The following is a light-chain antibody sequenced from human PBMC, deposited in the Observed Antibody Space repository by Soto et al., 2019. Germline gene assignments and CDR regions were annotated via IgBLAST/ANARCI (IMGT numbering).Light chain of an antibody. CDR3: QHYVTSSIT. V-gene: IGKV3-20*01. CDR1: QSVTSTS. CDR2: GAS. Sequence: EIVLTQSPGTLSLSQGERATLSCRASQSVTSTSLAWYQQKPGQAPRLLMYGASSRATGTPDRISGGGSGTDFTLTISRLEPEDFAVYYCQHYVTSSITFGQGTRLEN. J-gene: IGKJ5*01.